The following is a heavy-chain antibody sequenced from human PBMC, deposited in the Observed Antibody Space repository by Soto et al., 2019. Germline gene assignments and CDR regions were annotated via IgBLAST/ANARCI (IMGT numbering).Heavy chain of an antibody. CDR3: AKEVVGANWLPATLSYYFDY. V-gene: IGHV3-23*01. D-gene: IGHD1-26*01. CDR2: ISGSGGST. Sequence: GGSLRLSCAASGFTFSSYAMSWVRQAPGKGLEWVSAISGSGGSTYYADSVKGRFTISRDNSKNTLYLQMNSLRAEDTAVYYCAKEVVGANWLPATLSYYFDYWGQGTLVTVSS. J-gene: IGHJ4*02. CDR1: GFTFSSYA.